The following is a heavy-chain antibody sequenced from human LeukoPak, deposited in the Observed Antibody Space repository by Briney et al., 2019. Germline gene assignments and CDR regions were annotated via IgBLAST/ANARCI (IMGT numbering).Heavy chain of an antibody. D-gene: IGHD6-13*01. J-gene: IGHJ5*02. CDR3: ARVTGYSPRWFDP. CDR2: IYYSGST. CDR1: GGSISSYY. V-gene: IGHV4-59*12. Sequence: SETLSLTCTVSGGSISSYYWSWIRQPPGKGLEWIGYIYYSGSTNYNPSLKSRVTISVDTSKNQFSLKLSSVTAADTAVYYCARVTGYSPRWFDPWGQGTLVTVSS.